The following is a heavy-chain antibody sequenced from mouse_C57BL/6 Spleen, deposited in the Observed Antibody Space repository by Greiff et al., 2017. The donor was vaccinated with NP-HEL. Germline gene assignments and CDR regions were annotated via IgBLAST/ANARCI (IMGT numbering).Heavy chain of an antibody. CDR3: ARGWDY. D-gene: IGHD1-1*02. V-gene: IGHV1-81*01. Sequence: QVQLQQSGAELARPGASVKLSCKASGYTFTSSGISWVKQRPGPGLEWIGEIYPRSGNTYYNEKFKGKATLTADKTSSTAYMELRSLASEDSAVYFCARGWDYWGQGTTLTVSS. J-gene: IGHJ2*01. CDR1: GYTFTSSG. CDR2: IYPRSGNT.